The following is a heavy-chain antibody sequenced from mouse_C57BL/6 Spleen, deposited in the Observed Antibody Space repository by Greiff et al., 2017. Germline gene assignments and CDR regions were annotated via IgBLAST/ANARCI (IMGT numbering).Heavy chain of an antibody. CDR3: ARGGGTYYSNSRYAMDY. D-gene: IGHD2-5*01. V-gene: IGHV1-52*01. CDR1: GYTFTSYW. Sequence: QVHVKQPGAELVRPGSSVKLSCKASGYTFTSYWMHWVKQRPIQGLEWIGNIDPSDSETHYNQKFKDKATLTVDKSSSTAYMQLSSLTSEDSAVYYCARGGGTYYSNSRYAMDYWGQGTSVTVSS. CDR2: IDPSDSET. J-gene: IGHJ4*01.